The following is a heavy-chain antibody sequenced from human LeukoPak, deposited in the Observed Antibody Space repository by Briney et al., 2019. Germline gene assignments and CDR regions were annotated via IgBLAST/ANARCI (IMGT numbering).Heavy chain of an antibody. CDR3: ARLRITMVRGVIATWGPFDY. J-gene: IGHJ4*02. D-gene: IGHD3-10*01. CDR1: GFTFSSYA. Sequence: PGGSLRLSCAASGFTFSSYAMHCVRQAPGKGLEWVAVISYDGSNKYYADSVKGRFTISRDNSKNTLYLQMNSLRAEDTAVYYCARLRITMVRGVIATWGPFDYWGQGTLVTVSS. V-gene: IGHV3-30-3*01. CDR2: ISYDGSNK.